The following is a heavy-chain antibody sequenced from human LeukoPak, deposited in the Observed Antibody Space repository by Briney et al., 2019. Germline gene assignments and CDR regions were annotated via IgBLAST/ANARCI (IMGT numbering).Heavy chain of an antibody. CDR1: GFTYSNAW. Sequence: PGGSLRLSCAASGFTYSNAWMSWVRQAPGKGLEWVGRIKSKTDGGTTDYAAPVKGRFTISRDDSKNTLYLQMNSLKTEDTAVYYCTTHGGGPAVAVLLDGMDVWGKGTTVTVSS. CDR2: IKSKTDGGTT. J-gene: IGHJ6*04. CDR3: TTHGGGPAVAVLLDGMDV. V-gene: IGHV3-15*01. D-gene: IGHD6-19*01.